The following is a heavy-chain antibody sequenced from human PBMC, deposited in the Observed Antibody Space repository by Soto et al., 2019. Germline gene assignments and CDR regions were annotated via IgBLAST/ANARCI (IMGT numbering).Heavy chain of an antibody. Sequence: SETLSLTCAVSGGSISSGGYSWSWIRQPPGKGLEWIGYIYHSGSTYYNPSLKSRVTISVDRSKNQFSLKLSSVTAADTAVYYCARGNPVPLDYWGQGTLVTVS. V-gene: IGHV4-30-2*01. D-gene: IGHD1-1*01. CDR1: GGSISSGGYS. CDR2: IYHSGST. CDR3: ARGNPVPLDY. J-gene: IGHJ4*02.